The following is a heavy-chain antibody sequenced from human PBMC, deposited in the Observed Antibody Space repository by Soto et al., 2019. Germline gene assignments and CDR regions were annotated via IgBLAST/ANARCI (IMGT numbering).Heavy chain of an antibody. Sequence: ASVKVSCKASGYTFTSYYMHWVRQAPGQGLEWMGIINPSGGSTSYAQKFQGRVTMTRDTSTSTVYMEPSSLRSEDTAVYYCASLMTSGGTDFDYWGQGTLVTVSS. D-gene: IGHD4-4*01. CDR1: GYTFTSYY. V-gene: IGHV1-46*01. J-gene: IGHJ4*02. CDR2: INPSGGST. CDR3: ASLMTSGGTDFDY.